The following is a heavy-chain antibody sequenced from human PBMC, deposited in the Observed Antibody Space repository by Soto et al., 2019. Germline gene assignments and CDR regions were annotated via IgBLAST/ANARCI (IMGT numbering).Heavy chain of an antibody. CDR1: GGSISSGDYY. D-gene: IGHD3-3*01. J-gene: IGHJ4*02. Sequence: QVQLQESGPGLVKPSQTLSLTCTVSGGSISSGDYYWSWIRQPPGKGLEWIGYIYYSGSTYYNPSLKSRVTISVDTSKNQFSLKLSSVTAADTAVYYCAGAARSGYYKDGSDYWGQGTLVTVSS. CDR2: IYYSGST. V-gene: IGHV4-30-4*01. CDR3: AGAARSGYYKDGSDY.